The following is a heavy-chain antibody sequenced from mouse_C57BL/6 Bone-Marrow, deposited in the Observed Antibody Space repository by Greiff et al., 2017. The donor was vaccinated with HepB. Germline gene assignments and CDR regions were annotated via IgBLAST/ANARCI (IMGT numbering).Heavy chain of an antibody. CDR3: ARSLQAYFDY. Sequence: VQLQQSGAELVRPGTSVKVSCKASGYAFTNYLIEWVKQRPGQGLEWIGVINPGSGGTNYNEKFKGKATLTADKSSSTAYMQLSSLTSEDSAVYFCARSLQAYFDYWGQGTTLTVSS. CDR1: GYAFTNYL. V-gene: IGHV1-54*01. D-gene: IGHD3-2*02. CDR2: INPGSGGT. J-gene: IGHJ2*01.